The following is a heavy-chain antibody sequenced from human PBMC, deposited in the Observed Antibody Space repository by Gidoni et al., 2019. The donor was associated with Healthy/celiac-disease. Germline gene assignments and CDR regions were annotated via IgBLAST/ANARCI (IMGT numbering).Heavy chain of an antibody. J-gene: IGHJ4*02. CDR1: GGPISSINYY. CDR2: IYYTGST. D-gene: IGHD3-10*01. V-gene: IGHV4-39*01. CDR3: ARQVLALVRGVFDY. Sequence: QLQLQESGPGLVKPSETLSLTCTVAGGPISSINYYWGWIRQPPGMRLEWIGSIYYTGSTYYNPSIKSRVTISVDTSKNQFSLKLSSVTAADTAVYYCARQVLALVRGVFDYWGQGTLVTVSS.